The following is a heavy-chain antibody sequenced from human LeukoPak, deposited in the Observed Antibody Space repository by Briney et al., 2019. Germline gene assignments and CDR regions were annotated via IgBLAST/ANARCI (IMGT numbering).Heavy chain of an antibody. V-gene: IGHV3-48*03. J-gene: IGHJ4*02. D-gene: IGHD1-1*01. CDR1: GFTFSTYE. Sequence: GGSLRLSCAASGFTFSTYEMNWVRQAPGKGLEWVSYIHNSGSTIYYADSVKGRFTISRDNIKNSLYLQMNSLRAEDTAVYYCASWINNDNYWGQGTLVTVSS. CDR3: ASWINNDNY. CDR2: IHNSGSTI.